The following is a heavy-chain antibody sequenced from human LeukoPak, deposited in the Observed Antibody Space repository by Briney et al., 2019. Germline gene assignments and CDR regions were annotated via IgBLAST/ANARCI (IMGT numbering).Heavy chain of an antibody. CDR2: IYTGGST. CDR3: ARSTYYYDSSGYSVNDAFDI. V-gene: IGHV4-4*07. D-gene: IGHD3-22*01. Sequence: SETLSLTCTVSGGSISSYYWSWIRQPAGKGLEWIGRIYTGGSTNYNPSLKSRVTMSVDTSKNQFSLKLSSVTAADTAVYYCARSTYYYDSSGYSVNDAFDIWGQGTMVTVSS. J-gene: IGHJ3*02. CDR1: GGSISSYY.